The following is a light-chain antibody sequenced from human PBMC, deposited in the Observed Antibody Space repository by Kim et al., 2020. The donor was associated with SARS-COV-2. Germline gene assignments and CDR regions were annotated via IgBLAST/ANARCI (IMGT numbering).Light chain of an antibody. Sequence: EIVLTQSPATLSLSPGERATLSCRASQSVSRSLTWYLQQPGQAPRLLIYDASNRATGIPARFSGSGSGTDFTLTINSLEPEDFAVYYCQHRSNWPITFGGGTKLDIK. CDR2: DAS. CDR1: QSVSRS. J-gene: IGKJ4*01. V-gene: IGKV3-11*01. CDR3: QHRSNWPIT.